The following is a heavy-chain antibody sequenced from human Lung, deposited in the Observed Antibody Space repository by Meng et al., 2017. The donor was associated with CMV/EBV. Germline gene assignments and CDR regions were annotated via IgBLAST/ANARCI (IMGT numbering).Heavy chain of an antibody. J-gene: IGHJ3*02. CDR3: ARRGPPNSNDAFDI. CDR1: GYSFTSYL. D-gene: IGHD1-1*01. Sequence: SXQGSGYSFTSYLIGWVRQIPGKGLEWMGIIYPVDSDTRYSPSFQGQVTLSADKSISTAYLQWSSLKASDTAMYYCARRGPPNSNDAFDIWGQGTMVTVSS. CDR2: IYPVDSDT. V-gene: IGHV5-51*01.